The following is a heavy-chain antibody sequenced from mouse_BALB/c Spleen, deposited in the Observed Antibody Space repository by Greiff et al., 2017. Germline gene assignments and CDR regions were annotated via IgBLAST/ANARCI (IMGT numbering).Heavy chain of an antibody. D-gene: IGHD1-2*01. CDR2: ISNGGGST. CDR1: GFTFSSYT. CDR3: ARGRPDGGYAMDY. Sequence: EVQVVESGGGLVQPGGSLKLSCAASGFTFSSYTMSWVRQTPEKRLEWVAYISNGGGSTYYPDTVKGRFTISRDNAKNTLYLQMSSLKSEDTAMYYCARGRPDGGYAMDYWGQGTSVTVSS. V-gene: IGHV5-12-2*01. J-gene: IGHJ4*01.